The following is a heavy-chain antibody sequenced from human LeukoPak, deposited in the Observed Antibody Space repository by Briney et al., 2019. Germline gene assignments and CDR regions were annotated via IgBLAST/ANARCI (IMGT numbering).Heavy chain of an antibody. CDR2: IIPIFGTA. Sequence: SVKVPCKASGGTFSSYAISWVRQAPGQGLEWMGGIIPIFGTANYAQKFQGRVTITADKSTSTAYMELSSLRSEDTAVYYCARAITVVTRGNYYYYYMDVWGKGTTVTVSS. J-gene: IGHJ6*03. D-gene: IGHD4-23*01. CDR3: ARAITVVTRGNYYYYYMDV. CDR1: GGTFSSYA. V-gene: IGHV1-69*06.